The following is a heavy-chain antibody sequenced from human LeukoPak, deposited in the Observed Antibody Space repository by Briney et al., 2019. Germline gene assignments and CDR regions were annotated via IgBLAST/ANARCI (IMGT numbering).Heavy chain of an antibody. Sequence: PSETLSLTCTVSGGSISSYYWSWIRQPPGKGLEWIGYIYYSGSTNYNPSPKSRVTISVDTSKNQFSLKLSSVTAADTAVYYCARAPLWFGELSFDYWGQGTLVTVSS. CDR3: ARAPLWFGELSFDY. D-gene: IGHD3-10*01. CDR2: IYYSGST. CDR1: GGSISSYY. J-gene: IGHJ4*02. V-gene: IGHV4-59*01.